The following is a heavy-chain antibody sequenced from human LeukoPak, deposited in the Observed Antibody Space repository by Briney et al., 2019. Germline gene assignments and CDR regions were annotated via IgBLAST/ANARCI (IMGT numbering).Heavy chain of an antibody. CDR2: ISTTGGST. V-gene: IGHV3-23*01. D-gene: IGHD4-23*01. CDR3: AKDWTTVVTPKGYYFDS. CDR1: GFSFNNYA. Sequence: GGSLRLSCAAPGFSFNNYAMSWVRQAPGKGLEWVSAISTTGGSTYYADSVKGRFTVSRDNSKNTLSLQMDSLRVEDTALYYCAKDWTTVVTPKGYYFDSWGQGTLVTVSS. J-gene: IGHJ4*02.